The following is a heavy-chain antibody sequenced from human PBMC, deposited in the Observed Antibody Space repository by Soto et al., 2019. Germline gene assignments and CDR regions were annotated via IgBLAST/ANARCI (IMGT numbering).Heavy chain of an antibody. CDR2: INHSGST. D-gene: IGHD2-15*01. Sequence: QVQLQQWGAGLLKPSETLSLTCAVYGGSFSGYYWSWIRQPPGKGLEWIGEINHSGSTNYNPALKGRSTVSVDTSKDQFSLKLSSVTAADTAVYYGAIVKDVVVVVAATQNNNWFDPLGQGTQVTVSS. CDR3: AIVKDVVVVVAATQNNNWFDP. J-gene: IGHJ5*02. CDR1: GGSFSGYY. V-gene: IGHV4-34*01.